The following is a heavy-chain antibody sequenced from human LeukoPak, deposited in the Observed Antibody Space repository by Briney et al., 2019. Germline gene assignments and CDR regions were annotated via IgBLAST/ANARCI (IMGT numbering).Heavy chain of an antibody. CDR2: INSDGSST. CDR1: GFTFSNYW. CDR3: ARESEGSGNCDY. Sequence: GGSLRLSCAASGFTFSNYWMHWVRQAPGKGLVWVSHINSDGSSTRYADSVTGRFTVSRDNAKNTLYLQMSSLRVEDTSVYFCARESEGSGNCDYWGQGTLVTVSS. J-gene: IGHJ4*02. D-gene: IGHD1-26*01. V-gene: IGHV3-74*01.